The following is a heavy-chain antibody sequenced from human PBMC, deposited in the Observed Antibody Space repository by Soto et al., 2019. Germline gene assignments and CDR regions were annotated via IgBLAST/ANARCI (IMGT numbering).Heavy chain of an antibody. CDR2: IWYDGSNK. CDR3: ARKALYGDYSYY. D-gene: IGHD4-17*01. V-gene: IGHV3-33*01. Sequence: PGESLRLSCAASGFTFSSYGMHWVRQAPGKGLEWVAVIWYDGSNKYYADSVKGRFTISRDNSKNTLYLQMNSLRAEDTAVYYCARKALYGDYSYYWGQGTLVTVSS. CDR1: GFTFSSYG. J-gene: IGHJ4*02.